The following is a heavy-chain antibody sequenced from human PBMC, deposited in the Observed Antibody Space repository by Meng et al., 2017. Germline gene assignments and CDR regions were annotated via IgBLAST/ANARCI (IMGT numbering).Heavy chain of an antibody. CDR2: INSDGSST. CDR3: ARDWNPWIQLWTTYYYYGMDV. D-gene: IGHD5-18*01. J-gene: IGHJ6*02. CDR1: GFTFSSYW. V-gene: IGHV3-74*01. Sequence: GESLKTSCAASGFTFSSYWMHWVRQAPGKGLVWVSRINSDGSSTSYADSVKGRFTISRDNAKNTLYLQMNSLRAEDTAVYYCARDWNPWIQLWTTYYYYGMDVWGQGTTVTVSS.